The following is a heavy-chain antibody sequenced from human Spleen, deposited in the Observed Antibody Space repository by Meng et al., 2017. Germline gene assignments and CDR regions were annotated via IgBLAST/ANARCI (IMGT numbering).Heavy chain of an antibody. J-gene: IGHJ4*01. Sequence: GGSLRLSCAASGFTFSTYSMNWVRQAPGKGLEWLSSVSSTSSYKYYAESVEGRFTISRDNTKNSLYLQMNNLRAEDTAVYYCARDPSYWYNQVDYWGQGKLVNGAS. CDR3: ARDPSYWYNQVDY. D-gene: IGHD1/OR15-1a*01. CDR1: GFTFSTYS. CDR2: VSSTSSYK. V-gene: IGHV3-21*01.